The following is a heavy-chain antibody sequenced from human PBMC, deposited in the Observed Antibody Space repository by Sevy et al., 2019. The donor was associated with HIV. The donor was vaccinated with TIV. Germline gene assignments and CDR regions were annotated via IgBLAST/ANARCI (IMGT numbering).Heavy chain of an antibody. CDR2: IKQDGSEK. J-gene: IGHJ4*02. Sequence: GGSLRLSCAASGFTFSNYWMSWVRQAPGKGLEWVANIKQDGSEKHCVDSVKDRFTISRDNARNSLFLQMNSLRAEDTAVYYCARHFSSSWTTRHFDCWGQGTLVTVSS. CDR3: ARHFSSSWTTRHFDC. CDR1: GFTFSNYW. V-gene: IGHV3-7*01. D-gene: IGHD6-13*01.